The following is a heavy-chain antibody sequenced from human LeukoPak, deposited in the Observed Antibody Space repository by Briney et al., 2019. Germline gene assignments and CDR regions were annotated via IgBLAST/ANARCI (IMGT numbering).Heavy chain of an antibody. CDR2: IYYSGST. J-gene: IGHJ5*02. D-gene: IGHD2-2*01. CDR3: ARDSAQLLVGWFDP. V-gene: IGHV4-39*07. CDR1: GGSISSNSYY. Sequence: SETLSLTCTVSGGSISSNSYYWGWIRQPPGKGLEWIGSIYYSGSTYYNPPLKSRVTISVDTSKNQFSLKLSSVTAADTAVYYCARDSAQLLVGWFDPWGQGTLVTVSS.